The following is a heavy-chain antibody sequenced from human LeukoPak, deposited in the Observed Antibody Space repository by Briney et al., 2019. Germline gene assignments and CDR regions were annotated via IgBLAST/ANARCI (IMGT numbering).Heavy chain of an antibody. D-gene: IGHD4-17*01. CDR3: ASAWNDYEDY. V-gene: IGHV4-34*01. J-gene: IGHJ4*02. CDR1: GGSFSGYY. Sequence: SETLSLTCAVYGGSFSGYYWSWIRQPPGKGLEWIGEINHSGSTNYNPSLKSRVTISVDTSKNQFSLKLSSVTAADTAVYYCASAWNDYEDYWGQGTLVTVSS. CDR2: INHSGST.